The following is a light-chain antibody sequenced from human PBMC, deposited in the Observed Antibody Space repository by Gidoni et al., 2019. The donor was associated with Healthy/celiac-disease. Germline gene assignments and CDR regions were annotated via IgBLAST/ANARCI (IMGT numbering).Light chain of an antibody. Sequence: EIVLTQSPGTLSLSPGERATLSCSASQSVSSSYLAWYQQKPGQAPRLLIYGASSRATGIPDRFRGSGSGTDFTLTISRLEPEDFAVYYCQQYGSPGITFGQGTRLEIK. J-gene: IGKJ5*01. CDR3: QQYGSPGIT. V-gene: IGKV3-20*01. CDR2: GAS. CDR1: QSVSSSY.